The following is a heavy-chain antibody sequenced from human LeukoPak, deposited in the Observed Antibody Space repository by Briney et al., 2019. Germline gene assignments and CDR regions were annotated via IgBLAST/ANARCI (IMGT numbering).Heavy chain of an antibody. CDR3: ARDVEDDYGNWFDP. V-gene: IGHV3-48*02. Sequence: SGGSLRLSCAASGFTFSSYSMNWVRQAPGKALEWVSYISSSSSTIYYADSVKGRFTISRDNAKNSLYLQMNSLRDEDTAVYYCARDVEDDYGNWFDPWGEGTLVTVSS. CDR2: ISSSSSTI. J-gene: IGHJ5*02. D-gene: IGHD4-17*01. CDR1: GFTFSSYS.